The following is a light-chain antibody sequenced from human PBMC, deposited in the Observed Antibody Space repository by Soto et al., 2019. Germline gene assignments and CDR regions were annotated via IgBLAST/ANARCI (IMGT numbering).Light chain of an antibody. Sequence: DIQMTQSPSSLSAFVGDRVTISCQASQHITNYLHWCQQKPGRAPKLLIYDASNLETGVPSRFSGAGSGTEFTFTIRSLQPEDTATYYCQQYDSLPFTFGPGTKVDIK. CDR2: DAS. J-gene: IGKJ3*01. CDR1: QHITNY. CDR3: QQYDSLPFT. V-gene: IGKV1-33*01.